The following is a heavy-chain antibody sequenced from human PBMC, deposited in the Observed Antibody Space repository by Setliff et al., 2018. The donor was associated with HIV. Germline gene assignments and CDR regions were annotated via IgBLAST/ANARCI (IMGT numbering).Heavy chain of an antibody. CDR2: IYYSGST. J-gene: IGHJ3*02. Sequence: PSETLSLTCTVSGGSISSHYWSWIRQPPGKGLEWIGSIYYSGSTNYHPSLKSRVTISVDTSKNQFSLKLSSVTAADTAVYYCARRGYSYGYADAFDIWGQGTMVTVS. D-gene: IGHD5-18*01. CDR3: ARRGYSYGYADAFDI. CDR1: GGSISSHY. V-gene: IGHV4-59*11.